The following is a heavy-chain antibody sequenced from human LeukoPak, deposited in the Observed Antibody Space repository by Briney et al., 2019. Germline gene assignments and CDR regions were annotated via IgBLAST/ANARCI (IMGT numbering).Heavy chain of an antibody. CDR1: GFTVSSNY. CDR3: ATGRFGESQNDY. CDR2: IYVNGNT. D-gene: IGHD3-10*01. Sequence: GSLRLSCAASGFTVSSNYMSWVRQAPGKGLEWVSVIYVNGNTYYADSVKGRFTISRDNSKNTLYLQMNSLRAEDTAVYYCATGRFGESQNDYWGQGTLVTVSS. V-gene: IGHV3-53*01. J-gene: IGHJ4*02.